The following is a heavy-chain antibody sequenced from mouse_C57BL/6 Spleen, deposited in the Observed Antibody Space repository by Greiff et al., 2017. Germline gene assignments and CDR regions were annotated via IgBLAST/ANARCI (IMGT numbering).Heavy chain of an antibody. CDR1: GFTFSSYA. CDR2: ISDGGSYT. CDR3: ARGGLGRDYFDY. Sequence: EVQLVESGGGLVKPGGSLKLSCAASGFTFSSYAMSWVRPTPEKRLEWVATISDGGSYTYYPDNVKGRFTISRDNAKNNLYLQMSHLKSEDTAMYYCARGGLGRDYFDYWGQGTTLTVSS. V-gene: IGHV5-4*01. D-gene: IGHD4-1*01. J-gene: IGHJ2*01.